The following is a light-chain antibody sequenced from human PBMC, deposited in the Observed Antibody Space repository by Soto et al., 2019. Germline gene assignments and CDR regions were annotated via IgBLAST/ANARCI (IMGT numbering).Light chain of an antibody. CDR3: QQFYSTPRT. Sequence: DIQMTQSPSSLSASVGDRVTITCRASQSISNSLNWYQQKPGKAPKLLIHAASSLRSGVPSSFSGSGSGTDFTLTISSLQPEDFATYFCQQFYSTPRTFGQGTKVELK. CDR1: QSISNS. V-gene: IGKV1-39*01. CDR2: AAS. J-gene: IGKJ1*01.